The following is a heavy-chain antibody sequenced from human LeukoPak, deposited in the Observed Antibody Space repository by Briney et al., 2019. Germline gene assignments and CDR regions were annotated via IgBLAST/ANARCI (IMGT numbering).Heavy chain of an antibody. D-gene: IGHD3-10*01. V-gene: IGHV3-11*04. CDR1: GFTFSDYY. CDR3: ARDVALYYYGSGRRTGFGY. CDR2: ISSSGSTI. J-gene: IGHJ4*02. Sequence: PGGSLRLSCAASGFTFSDYYMSWIRQAPGEGLEWVSYISSSGSTIYYADSVKGRFTISRDNAKNSLYLQMNSLRAEDTAVYYCARDVALYYYGSGRRTGFGYWGQGTLVTVSS.